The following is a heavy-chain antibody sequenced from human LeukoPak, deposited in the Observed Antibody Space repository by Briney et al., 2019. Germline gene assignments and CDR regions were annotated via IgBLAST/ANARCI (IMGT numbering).Heavy chain of an antibody. CDR2: IWYDGSNT. CDR3: ARDGAKWENYYSDY. J-gene: IGHJ4*02. V-gene: IGHV3-33*01. D-gene: IGHD1-26*01. CDR1: GFTFTYYG. Sequence: PGGSLRLSCAASGFTFTYYGMHWVRQAPGKGLEWVAVIWYDGSNTYYADSVKGRFTISRDNSKNTVFLQMSSLRADDTAVYYCARDGAKWENYYSDYWGQGTLVTVSS.